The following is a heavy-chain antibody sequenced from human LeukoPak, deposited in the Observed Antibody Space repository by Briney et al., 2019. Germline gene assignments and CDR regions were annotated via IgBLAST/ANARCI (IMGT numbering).Heavy chain of an antibody. Sequence: GGSLRLSCAASGFTFSSYAMHWVRQAPGKGLEWVSGISWNSGSIGYADSVKGRFTISRDNAKNSLYLQMNSLRAEDMALYYCAKDMSRGHCSSTSCSDAFDIWGQGTMVTVSS. CDR3: AKDMSRGHCSSTSCSDAFDI. J-gene: IGHJ3*02. CDR1: GFTFSSYA. V-gene: IGHV3-9*03. CDR2: ISWNSGSI. D-gene: IGHD2-2*01.